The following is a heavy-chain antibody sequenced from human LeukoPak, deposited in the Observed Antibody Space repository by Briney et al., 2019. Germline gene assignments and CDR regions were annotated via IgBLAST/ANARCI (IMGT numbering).Heavy chain of an antibody. CDR1: GFTFSDYS. Sequence: PGGSLRLSCAASGFTFSDYSMNWVRQAPGKGLEWVSSTSSTSSYIYYADSLKGRFTISRDNAKNSLYLQINSLRAEDTAVYYCARDLLQYDSLFDYWGQGTLVTVSS. CDR3: ARDLLQYDSLFDY. J-gene: IGHJ4*02. V-gene: IGHV3-21*01. D-gene: IGHD5-24*01. CDR2: TSSTSSYI.